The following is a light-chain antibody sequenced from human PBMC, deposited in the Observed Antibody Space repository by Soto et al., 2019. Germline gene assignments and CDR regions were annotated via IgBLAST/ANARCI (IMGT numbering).Light chain of an antibody. Sequence: DIQMTQSPSTLSAFLGDRATITCRASQRISTWLAWYKQKPGKAPSLLIYDGSILKSGVPTTFRGNGSGTEFALTVSSLHPDDFATYYCLQYLTYPSTFGQGTNVDXK. J-gene: IGKJ1*01. CDR1: QRISTW. V-gene: IGKV1-5*01. CDR2: DGS. CDR3: LQYLTYPST.